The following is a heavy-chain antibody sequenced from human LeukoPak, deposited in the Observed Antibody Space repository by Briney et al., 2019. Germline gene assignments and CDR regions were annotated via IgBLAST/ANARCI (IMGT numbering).Heavy chain of an antibody. Sequence: PSETLSLTCTVSGGSISSSSYYWGWIRQPPGKGLEWIGSIYYSGSTYYNPSLKSRVTISVDTSKNQFSLKLSSVTAADTAVYYCARHQDNWNDEAPFDYWGQGTLVTVSS. V-gene: IGHV4-39*01. J-gene: IGHJ4*02. CDR1: GGSISSSSYY. D-gene: IGHD1-20*01. CDR2: IYYSGST. CDR3: ARHQDNWNDEAPFDY.